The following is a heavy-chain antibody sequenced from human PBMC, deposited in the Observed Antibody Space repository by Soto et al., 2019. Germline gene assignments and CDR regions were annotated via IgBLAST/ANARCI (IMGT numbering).Heavy chain of an antibody. V-gene: IGHV3-74*01. CDR2: INGDGSTT. J-gene: IGHJ6*02. CDR3: ARERALTVNTVKGMDV. D-gene: IGHD4-4*01. Sequence: VQLVESGGGLVQPGGSLRISCVASGFPFSPYWMHWVRQDPGKGLVWVSHINGDGSTTNYADSAKGRFTISRDNAKNTLYLQMNSLRAEDTAVYYCARERALTVNTVKGMDVWGQGTTVTVSS. CDR1: GFPFSPYW.